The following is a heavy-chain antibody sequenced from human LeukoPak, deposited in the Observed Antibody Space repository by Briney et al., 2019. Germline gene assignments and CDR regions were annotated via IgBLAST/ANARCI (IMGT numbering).Heavy chain of an antibody. CDR3: VRVGSAYGDPLEFDF. V-gene: IGHV1-18*01. D-gene: IGHD4-17*01. CDR1: GYSFNKFG. CDR2: ISGHNGNT. J-gene: IGHJ4*02. Sequence: GASVKVSCKASGYSFNKFGIGWVRQAPGRGLEWMGWISGHNGNTDSAQKFQDRVTMSTDNSMSTAYLELRSLRSDDTAVYFCVRVGSAYGDPLEFDFWGQGTLVTVSS.